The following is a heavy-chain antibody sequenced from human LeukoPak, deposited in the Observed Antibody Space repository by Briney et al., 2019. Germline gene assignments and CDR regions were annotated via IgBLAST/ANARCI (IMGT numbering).Heavy chain of an antibody. D-gene: IGHD3-10*01. J-gene: IGHJ4*02. V-gene: IGHV3-64D*06. Sequence: GGSLRLSCSASGFTFSNYAMHWVRQAPGKGLEYVSAISSSGGSTFSSDSVRGRFTISRDDSKNTVYLQLSSLRTDDTAVYYCVKDSRGSGRGGNFDSWGPGTLVTVSS. CDR2: ISSSGGST. CDR3: VKDSRGSGRGGNFDS. CDR1: GFTFSNYA.